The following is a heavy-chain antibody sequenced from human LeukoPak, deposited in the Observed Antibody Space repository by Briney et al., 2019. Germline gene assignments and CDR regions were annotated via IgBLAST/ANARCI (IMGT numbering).Heavy chain of an antibody. CDR3: ARGIGAATVTDAFDI. CDR2: IYPGDFDT. D-gene: IGHD6-13*01. J-gene: IGHJ3*02. Sequence: GESLKISCKGSGYSFTSYWIGWVRQMLGKGLEWMGIIYPGDFDTRYSPSFQGQVTISADKSISTAYLQWSSLKASDTAMYYCARGIGAATVTDAFDIWGQGTMVTVSS. V-gene: IGHV5-51*01. CDR1: GYSFTSYW.